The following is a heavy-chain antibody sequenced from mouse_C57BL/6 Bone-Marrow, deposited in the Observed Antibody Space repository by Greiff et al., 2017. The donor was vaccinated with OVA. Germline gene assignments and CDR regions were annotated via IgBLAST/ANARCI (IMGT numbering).Heavy chain of an antibody. J-gene: IGHJ2*01. CDR1: GYTFTNYW. CDR3: ARGASYYSNYFDD. V-gene: IGHV1-63*01. CDR2: IYPGGGYT. D-gene: IGHD2-5*01. Sequence: QVQLQQSGAELVRPGTSVKMSCKASGYTFTNYWIGWAKQRPGHGLEWIGDIYPGGGYTNYNEKFKGKATLTADKSSSTAYMQFSSLTSEDSAIYDCARGASYYSNYFDDWGQGTTLTVSS.